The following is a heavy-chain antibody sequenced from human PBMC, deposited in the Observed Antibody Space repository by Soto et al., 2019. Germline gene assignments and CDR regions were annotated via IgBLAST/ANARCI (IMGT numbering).Heavy chain of an antibody. V-gene: IGHV1-18*01. CDR1: GYTFTSYC. D-gene: IGHD2-15*01. J-gene: IGHJ6*02. Sequence: ASVNVSCKSSGYTFTSYCISWVRQAPGQGLECMGWISAYNGNTNYAQKLQGRVTMTTDTSTSTAYMELRSLRSDDTAVYYCARNGGGYCSGGSCYWVGSYYYGMDVWGQGTTVTVSS. CDR3: ARNGGGYCSGGSCYWVGSYYYGMDV. CDR2: ISAYNGNT.